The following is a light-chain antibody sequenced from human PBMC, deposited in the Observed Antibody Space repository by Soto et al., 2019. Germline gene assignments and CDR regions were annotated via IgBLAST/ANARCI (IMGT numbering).Light chain of an antibody. CDR3: CSYAGSSTFLYV. V-gene: IGLV2-23*02. CDR2: EVS. Sequence: QSALTQPASVSGSPGQSITISCTGTSSDVGSYNLVSWYQQQPGKAPKLMIYEVSKRPSGVSNRFSGSKSGNTASLTISGLQAEDEADYYCCSYAGSSTFLYVFGTGTKVNVL. CDR1: SSDVGSYNL. J-gene: IGLJ1*01.